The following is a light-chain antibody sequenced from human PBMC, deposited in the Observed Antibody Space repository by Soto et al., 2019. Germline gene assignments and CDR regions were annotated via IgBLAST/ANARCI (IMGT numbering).Light chain of an antibody. CDR2: EVN. CDR1: SSDIGTYDS. CDR3: SSHGGGNNFCV. V-gene: IGLV2-8*01. J-gene: IGLJ1*01. Sequence: QSALTQPPSASGSPGQSVTISCTGTSSDIGTYDSVSWYQQHPGKVPKLLIYEVNKRPSGVPDRFSASKSGNTASLTVSGLQADDEADYYCSSHGGGNNFCVFGPGTKLTVL.